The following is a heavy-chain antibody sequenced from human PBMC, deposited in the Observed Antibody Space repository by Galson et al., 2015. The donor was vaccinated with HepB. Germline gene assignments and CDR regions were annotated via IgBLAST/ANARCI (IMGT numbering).Heavy chain of an antibody. Sequence: SLRLSCAASEFSFRTYAMSWVRQAPGKGLEWVSAISRNGDTTNYVDSVKGRFTISRDNSKNTLYLQMNSLRVEDTAVYYCEKDGYNPDWYFEFWGRGTLVTVSS. CDR2: ISRNGDTT. J-gene: IGHJ2*01. V-gene: IGHV3-23*01. CDR3: EKDGYNPDWYFEF. D-gene: IGHD5-24*01. CDR1: EFSFRTYA.